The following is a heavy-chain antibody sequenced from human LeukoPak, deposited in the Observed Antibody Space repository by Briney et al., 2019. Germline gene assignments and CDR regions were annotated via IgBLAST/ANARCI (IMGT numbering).Heavy chain of an antibody. J-gene: IGHJ4*02. Sequence: GGSLRLSCAVSGFTFSDYYMSWIRQAPGKGLEWVSYISSSGDYATYADSVKGRFTTSRDNAKSSLSLQMNSLRAEDTAVYYCARGAGGEGQHDYWGQGALVTVSA. V-gene: IGHV3-11*06. CDR1: GFTFSDYY. D-gene: IGHD5-18*01. CDR2: ISSSGDYA. CDR3: ARGAGGEGQHDY.